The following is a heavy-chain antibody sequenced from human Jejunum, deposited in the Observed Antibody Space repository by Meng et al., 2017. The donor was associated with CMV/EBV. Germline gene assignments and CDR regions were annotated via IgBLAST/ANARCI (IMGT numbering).Heavy chain of an antibody. CDR2: ISTTSTYI. Sequence: TFSIYSMNWVRQAPGTGLEWVSSISTTSTYISYADSLKGRFTISRDNAKNSLYLQMNSLRSEDTAMYYCATDRMDTSARRGFFDYWGQGTLVTVSS. D-gene: IGHD5-18*01. CDR3: ATDRMDTSARRGFFDY. CDR1: TFSIYS. V-gene: IGHV3-21*01. J-gene: IGHJ4*02.